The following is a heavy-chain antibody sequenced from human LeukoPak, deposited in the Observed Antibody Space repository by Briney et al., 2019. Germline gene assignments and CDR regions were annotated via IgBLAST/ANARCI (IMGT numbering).Heavy chain of an antibody. CDR1: GFTFSSYW. J-gene: IGHJ4*02. CDR2: INSEGSST. Sequence: QAGGSLRHSCEVSGFTFSSYWMHWVRQAPGKGLVWVSRINSEGSSTSYADSVKGRFTISRDNAKNTLFLHMNSLRSEDTAVYYCAKLHNLNSDYWGQGTLVTVSS. D-gene: IGHD1-14*01. V-gene: IGHV3-74*01. CDR3: AKLHNLNSDY.